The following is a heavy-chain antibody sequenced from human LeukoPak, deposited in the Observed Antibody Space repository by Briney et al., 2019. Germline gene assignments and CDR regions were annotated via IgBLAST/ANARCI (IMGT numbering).Heavy chain of an antibody. Sequence: GGSLRLSCAASGFTFSSYSMNWVRQAPGKGLEWVSSISSSSSYIYYADSVKGRFTISRDNAKNSLYLQMNSLRAEDTAVYYCAIDGGDGYNPSDDAFDIWGQGTMVTVSS. J-gene: IGHJ3*02. CDR2: ISSSSSYI. D-gene: IGHD5-24*01. V-gene: IGHV3-21*01. CDR3: AIDGGDGYNPSDDAFDI. CDR1: GFTFSSYS.